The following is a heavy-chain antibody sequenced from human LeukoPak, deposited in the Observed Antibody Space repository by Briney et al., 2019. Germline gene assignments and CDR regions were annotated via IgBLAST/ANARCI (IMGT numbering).Heavy chain of an antibody. CDR3: ARDPPVAAAGPNGGGDY. CDR2: ISSSGSTI. V-gene: IGHV3-48*04. J-gene: IGHJ4*02. Sequence: GGSLRLSCAASGFTFSSYSMNWVRQAPGKGLEWVSYISSSGSTIYYADSVKGRFTISRDNAKNSLYLQMNSLRAEDTAVYYCARDPPVAAAGPNGGGDYWGQGTLVTVSS. D-gene: IGHD6-13*01. CDR1: GFTFSSYS.